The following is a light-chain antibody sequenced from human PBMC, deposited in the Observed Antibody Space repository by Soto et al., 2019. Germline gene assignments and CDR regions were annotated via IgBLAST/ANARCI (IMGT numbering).Light chain of an antibody. CDR2: GTF. V-gene: IGKV3-20*01. J-gene: IGKJ2*01. Sequence: EIVLTQSPDTLSLSPGERATLSCRASQSVTRTYLAWYQQKPGQAPRLLIFGTFNRATGIPSRFSGSGSWTDFTLNISRLEHEDSAVYYWHQCGVSPYTFGRGTKLEIK. CDR1: QSVTRTY. CDR3: HQCGVSPYT.